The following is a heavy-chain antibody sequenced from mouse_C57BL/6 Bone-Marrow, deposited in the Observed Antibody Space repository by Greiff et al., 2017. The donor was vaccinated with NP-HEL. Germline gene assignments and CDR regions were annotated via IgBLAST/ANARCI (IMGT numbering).Heavy chain of an antibody. V-gene: IGHV1-81*01. D-gene: IGHD1-1*02. Sequence: VMLVESGAELARPGASVKLSCKASGYTFTSYGISWVKQRTGQGLEWIGEIYPRSGNTYYNEKFKGKATLTADKSSSTAYMELRSLTSEDSAVYFCASGNYAMDYWGQGTSVTVSS. CDR1: GYTFTSYG. CDR2: IYPRSGNT. CDR3: ASGNYAMDY. J-gene: IGHJ4*01.